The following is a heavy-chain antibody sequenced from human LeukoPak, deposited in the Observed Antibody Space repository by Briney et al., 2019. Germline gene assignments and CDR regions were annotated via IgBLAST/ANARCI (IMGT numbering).Heavy chain of an antibody. CDR1: GGSISSYY. D-gene: IGHD5-18*01. J-gene: IGHJ4*02. CDR2: IYYSGST. CDR3: ARSAMVGLAFDY. V-gene: IGHV4-59*01. Sequence: IPSETLSLTCTVSGGSISSYYWSWIRQPPGKGLEWIGYIYYSGSTNYNPSLKSRVTISVDTSKNQFSLKLSSVTAADTAVYYCARSAMVGLAFDYWGQGTLVTVSS.